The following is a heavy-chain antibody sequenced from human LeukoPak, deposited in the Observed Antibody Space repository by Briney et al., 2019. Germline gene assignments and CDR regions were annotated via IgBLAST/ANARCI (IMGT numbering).Heavy chain of an antibody. CDR3: ARSYYDSSTRKRHIDY. Sequence: PGGSLRLSCAASGFTFSSYSMNWVRQAPGKGLQWVSSISSSSSYIYYADSVKGRFTISRDNAKNSLYLQMNSLRAEDTAVYYCARSYYDSSTRKRHIDYWGQGTLVTVSS. J-gene: IGHJ4*02. CDR2: ISSSSSYI. D-gene: IGHD3-22*01. CDR1: GFTFSSYS. V-gene: IGHV3-21*01.